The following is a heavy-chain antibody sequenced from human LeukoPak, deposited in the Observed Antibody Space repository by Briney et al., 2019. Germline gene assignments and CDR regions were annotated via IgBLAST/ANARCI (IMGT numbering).Heavy chain of an antibody. CDR3: ARSSGNYYPLDQ. J-gene: IGHJ4*02. CDR1: GGTFSSYA. V-gene: IGHV1-69*04. Sequence: GASVKVSCKASGGTFSSYAISWVRQAPGQGLEWMGRIIPILGIANYAQKFQGRVTITADKSTSTAYMQLSSLRSEDTAVYYWARSSGNYYPLDQWGEGTLVAPSS. D-gene: IGHD3-10*01. CDR2: IIPILGIA.